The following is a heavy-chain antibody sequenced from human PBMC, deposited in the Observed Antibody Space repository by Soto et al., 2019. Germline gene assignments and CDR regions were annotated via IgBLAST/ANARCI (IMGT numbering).Heavy chain of an antibody. J-gene: IGHJ4*02. D-gene: IGHD3-16*02. Sequence: EVQLVESGGGLVQSGGSLRLSCAASGFSFSNYWMHWVRQAPGKGLVWVSRTNEDGSRTDYADSVQGRFTISRDNANNALYLNMNSLRAEDTAIYYCSTDLSGQYDYWGQGVLVTVSS. CDR1: GFSFSNYW. CDR3: STDLSGQYDY. V-gene: IGHV3-74*01. CDR2: TNEDGSRT.